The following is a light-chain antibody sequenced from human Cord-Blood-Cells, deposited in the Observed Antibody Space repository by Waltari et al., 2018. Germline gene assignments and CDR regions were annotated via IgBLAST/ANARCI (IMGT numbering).Light chain of an antibody. CDR2: DVS. Sequence: SALTQPASVSGSPGQSITISCTGTSSDVGGYNYVSWYQQHPGKAPKLMIYDVSKRPSGVSNRFSGSKSGNTASLTISGLQAEDEADYYCSSYTSSSTNWVFGGGTKLTVL. V-gene: IGLV2-14*01. CDR3: SSYTSSSTNWV. CDR1: SSDVGGYNY. J-gene: IGLJ3*02.